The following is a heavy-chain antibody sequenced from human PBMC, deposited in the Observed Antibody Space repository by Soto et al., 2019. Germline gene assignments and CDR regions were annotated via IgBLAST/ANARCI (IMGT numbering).Heavy chain of an antibody. D-gene: IGHD2-15*01. J-gene: IGHJ6*02. Sequence: PGGSLSLSCTASGFTFSSYIMSWVRQAPGKGLEWVSSISSSSSYIYYADSVKGRFTISRDNAKNSLYLQMNSLRAEDTAVYYCARVPGGGWPRTAMDVWGQGTTVTVSS. V-gene: IGHV3-21*01. CDR3: ARVPGGGWPRTAMDV. CDR1: GFTFSSYI. CDR2: ISSSSSYI.